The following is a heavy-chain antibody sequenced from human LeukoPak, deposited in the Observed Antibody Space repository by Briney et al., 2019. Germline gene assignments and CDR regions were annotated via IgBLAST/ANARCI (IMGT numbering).Heavy chain of an antibody. J-gene: IGHJ3*01. V-gene: IGHV3-15*01. CDR2: IKNKVDGGTT. Sequence: GGSLRLSCAASGFTFSNAWMSWVRQAPGKGLEWVGLIKNKVDGGTTEYAAPVKGRFTISRDDSENTLYLQMNSLKTEDTAMYYCTEMNDRDAFRLWGQGTMVTVSS. CDR1: GFTFSNAW. D-gene: IGHD5-24*01. CDR3: TEMNDRDAFRL.